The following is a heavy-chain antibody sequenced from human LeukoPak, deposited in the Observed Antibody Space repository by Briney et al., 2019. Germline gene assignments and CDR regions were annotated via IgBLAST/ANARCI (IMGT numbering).Heavy chain of an antibody. CDR3: TTGTWIQLWLADY. CDR2: VKTKTDGGTT. V-gene: IGHV3-15*01. Sequence: GGSLRLSCAASGFTFSNACMSWVRQAPGKGLEWVGHVKTKTDGGTTDYAAPVKGRFTISRDDSKNTLYLQINSLKTEDTAVYYCTTGTWIQLWLADYWGQGTLVTVSS. D-gene: IGHD5-18*01. CDR1: GFTFSNAC. J-gene: IGHJ4*02.